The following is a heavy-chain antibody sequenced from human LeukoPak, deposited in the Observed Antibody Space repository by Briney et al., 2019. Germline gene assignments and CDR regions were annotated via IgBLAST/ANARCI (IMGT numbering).Heavy chain of an antibody. Sequence: ASVKVSCKASGGSFSNYAISWVRRAPGQGLEWMGGIIPMFGTANYAQKSQGRVTITADESTSTAYMELSSLRSEDTAVYYCARGDYYDSSGFYRGGDYFDYWGQGTLVTVSS. J-gene: IGHJ4*02. D-gene: IGHD3-22*01. V-gene: IGHV1-69*13. CDR2: IIPMFGTA. CDR1: GGSFSNYA. CDR3: ARGDYYDSSGFYRGGDYFDY.